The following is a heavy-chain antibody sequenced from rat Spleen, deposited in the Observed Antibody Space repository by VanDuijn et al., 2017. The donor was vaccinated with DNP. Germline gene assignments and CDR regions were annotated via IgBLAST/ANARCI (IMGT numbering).Heavy chain of an antibody. CDR3: IRDGGGNWFAH. J-gene: IGHJ3*01. CDR1: GFSLTSYS. Sequence: QVQLKESGPGLVQPSETLSLTCTVSGFSLTSYSVSWVRQPSGKGPEWMGRMWYDGDTAYNSALTSRLTISRDTSENQVFLKMSSLQTGDTGTYYCIRDGGGNWFAHWGQGTVVTVSS. V-gene: IGHV2-63*01. CDR2: MWYDGDT.